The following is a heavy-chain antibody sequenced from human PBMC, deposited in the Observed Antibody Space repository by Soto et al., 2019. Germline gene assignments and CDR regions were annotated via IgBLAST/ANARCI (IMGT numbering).Heavy chain of an antibody. CDR2: INHSGST. D-gene: IGHD3-22*01. CDR1: GGSFSGYY. Sequence: SETLSLTCAVYGGSFSGYYWSWIRQPPGKGLEWIGEINHSGSTNYNPSLKGRVTISVDTSKNQFSLKLSSVTAADTAVYYCARDDSSGYNIGYYYGMDVWGQGTTVTVSS. J-gene: IGHJ6*02. CDR3: ARDDSSGYNIGYYYGMDV. V-gene: IGHV4-34*01.